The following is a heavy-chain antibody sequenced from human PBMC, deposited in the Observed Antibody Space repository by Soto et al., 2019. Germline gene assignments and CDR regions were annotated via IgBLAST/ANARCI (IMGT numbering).Heavy chain of an antibody. J-gene: IGHJ4*02. D-gene: IGHD3-22*01. CDR2: ISGSGGST. Sequence: EVQLLESGGGLVQPGGSLRLSCAASGFTFSSYAMSWVRQAPGKGLEWVSAISGSGGSTYYADSVKGRFTISRDNSKNTLYLQMNSLRAEDTAVYYCAKRITMIVVALGPGYFDYWGQGTLVTVSS. CDR1: GFTFSSYA. V-gene: IGHV3-23*01. CDR3: AKRITMIVVALGPGYFDY.